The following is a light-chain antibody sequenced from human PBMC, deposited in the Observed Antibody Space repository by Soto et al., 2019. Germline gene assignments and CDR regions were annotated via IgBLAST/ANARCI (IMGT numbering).Light chain of an antibody. Sequence: DIQMTQSPSAMSASVGDRITITCRARQGISNYLAWFQQKPGKAPRRLIYAASSLQSGVPSRFSGSGSGTEFTLTINSLQPEDFATYYCLQHYNGPTFGGGTRVE. V-gene: IGKV1-17*03. J-gene: IGKJ4*02. CDR1: QGISNY. CDR3: LQHYNGPT. CDR2: AAS.